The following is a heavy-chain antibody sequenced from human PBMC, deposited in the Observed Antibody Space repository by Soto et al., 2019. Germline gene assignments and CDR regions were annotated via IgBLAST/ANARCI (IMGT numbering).Heavy chain of an antibody. V-gene: IGHV1-69*12. Sequence: QVVQSGAEVKKPGSSVKVSCKPSGGTFNRQAFSWVRQAPGQGLEWMGGFIPIFGTTDYSQKFQGRVTITADEATSTAYMELSSLTSDDTAVYYCARVDSSMFEGGEWFDPWGQGTLVTVSS. D-gene: IGHD3-10*02. CDR3: ARVDSSMFEGGEWFDP. CDR2: FIPIFGTT. J-gene: IGHJ5*02. CDR1: GGTFNRQA.